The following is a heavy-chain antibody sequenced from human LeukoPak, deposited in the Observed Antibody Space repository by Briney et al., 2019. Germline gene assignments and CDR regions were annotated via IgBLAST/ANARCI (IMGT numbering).Heavy chain of an antibody. V-gene: IGHV3-9*03. D-gene: IGHD5-24*01. Sequence: GRSLRLSCAASGFTFDDYATHWVRQAPGKGLEWVSGISWNSGSIGYADSVKGRFTISRDNAKNSLYLQMNSLRAEDMALYYCAKANTIDAFDIWGQGTMVTVSS. CDR2: ISWNSGSI. CDR1: GFTFDDYA. CDR3: AKANTIDAFDI. J-gene: IGHJ3*02.